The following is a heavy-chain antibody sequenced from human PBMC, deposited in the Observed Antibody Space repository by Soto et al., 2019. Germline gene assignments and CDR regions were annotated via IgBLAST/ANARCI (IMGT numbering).Heavy chain of an antibody. D-gene: IGHD3-10*01. CDR2: INLSGTT. CDR3: AAHAGNTYGPLDY. J-gene: IGHJ4*02. V-gene: IGHV4-4*02. Sequence: SETLSLTCAVSGGSVSATNWLSWIRQPPGKGLEWIGEINLSGTTNCDPSLKSRVTILLDKSKNQFSLRLNFVTAADTAVYYCAAHAGNTYGPLDYWGQGKLVTLSS. CDR1: GGSVSATNW.